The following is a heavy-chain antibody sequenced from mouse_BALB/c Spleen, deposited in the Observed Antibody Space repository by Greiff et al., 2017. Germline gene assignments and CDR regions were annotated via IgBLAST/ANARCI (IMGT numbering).Heavy chain of an antibody. CDR1: GFTFSSYG. CDR2: INSNGGST. J-gene: IGHJ4*01. Sequence: EVKLMESGGGLVQPGGSLKLSCAASGFTFSSYGMSWVRQTPDKRLELVATINSNGGSTYYPDSVKGRFTISRDNAKNTLYLQMSSLKSEDTAMYYCARCPFITTDAMDYWGQGTSVTVSS. V-gene: IGHV5-6-3*01. CDR3: ARCPFITTDAMDY. D-gene: IGHD1-1*01.